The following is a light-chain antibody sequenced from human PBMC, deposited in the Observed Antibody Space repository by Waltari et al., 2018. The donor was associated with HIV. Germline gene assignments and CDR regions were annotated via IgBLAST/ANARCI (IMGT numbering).Light chain of an antibody. CDR3: QSYDSSLSGSGV. J-gene: IGLJ3*02. CDR2: GNS. V-gene: IGLV1-40*01. Sequence: QSVLTQPPSASGAPGQRVTISCTGSSSNIGAGYDVPRYQQLPGTAPKLLINGNSNRPSGVPDRFSGSKSGTSASLAITGLQAEDEADYYCQSYDSSLSGSGVFGGGTKLTVL. CDR1: SSNIGAGYD.